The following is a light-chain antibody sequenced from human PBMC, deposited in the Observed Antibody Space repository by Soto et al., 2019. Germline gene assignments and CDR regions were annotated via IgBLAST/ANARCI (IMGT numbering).Light chain of an antibody. V-gene: IGLV1-40*01. CDR3: QSYDNSLSGSGV. J-gene: IGLJ1*01. CDR2: GNS. Sequence: QSVLTQPPSVSGAPGQRVTISCTGSSSNIGAGYDVHWYQQLPGTAPKLLIYGNSNRPSGVPDRFSGSKSGTSASLAITGLQAEDEADYYCQSYDNSLSGSGVFGTWTKVTVL. CDR1: SSNIGAGYD.